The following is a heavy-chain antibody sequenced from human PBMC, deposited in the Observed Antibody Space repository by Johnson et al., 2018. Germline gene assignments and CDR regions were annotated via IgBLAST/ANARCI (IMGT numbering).Heavy chain of an antibody. CDR1: GFTFSSYA. V-gene: IGHV3-30*04. Sequence: QVQLVESGGGVVQPGRSLRLSCAASGFTFSSYAMHWVRQAPGKGLEWVAVISSDGSDKYYADSVKGRFIISRDNSKNTLYLQMNSLRAEDTAVYYCARAADDSRGERYFQHWGQGTLVTVSA. CDR2: ISSDGSDK. CDR3: ARAADDSRGERYFQH. D-gene: IGHD3-22*01. J-gene: IGHJ1*01.